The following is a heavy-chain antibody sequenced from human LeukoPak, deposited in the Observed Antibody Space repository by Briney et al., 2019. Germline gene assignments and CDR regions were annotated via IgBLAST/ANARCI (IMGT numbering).Heavy chain of an antibody. CDR1: GFTFSSYA. Sequence: GGSLRLSCAASGFTFSSYAMHWVRQAPGKGLEWVAVISYDGSNKYYADSVKGRFAISRDNSKNTLYLQMNSLRAEDTAVYYCARDGLGIAVAGLFDYWGQGTLVTVSS. J-gene: IGHJ4*02. V-gene: IGHV3-30*09. CDR2: ISYDGSNK. CDR3: ARDGLGIAVAGLFDY. D-gene: IGHD6-19*01.